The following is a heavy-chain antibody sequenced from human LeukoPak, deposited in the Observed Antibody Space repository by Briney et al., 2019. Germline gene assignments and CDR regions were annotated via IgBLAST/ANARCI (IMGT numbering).Heavy chain of an antibody. D-gene: IGHD3-22*01. CDR2: IYYSGST. V-gene: IGHV4-39*01. Sequence: SETLSLTCTVSGGSISSRSYYWGWIRQPPGKGLEWIGSIYYSGSTYYNPSLKSRVTISVDTSKNQFSLKLSSVTAADTAVYYCARDKPYDSSGMAYWGQGTLVTVSS. J-gene: IGHJ4*02. CDR3: ARDKPYDSSGMAY. CDR1: GGSISSRSYY.